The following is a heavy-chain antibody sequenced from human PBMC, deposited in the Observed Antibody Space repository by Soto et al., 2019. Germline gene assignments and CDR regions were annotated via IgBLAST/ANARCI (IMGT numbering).Heavy chain of an antibody. CDR1: GTSISSYY. V-gene: IGHV4-59*08. J-gene: IGHJ4*02. Sequence: QVQLHESGPGLVKPSETLALTCTVSGTSISSYYWSWVRQPPGKGLEWIGHIYYSGSTNYNPSLKSRATISVDTSKTQFSLKLTSVTAADTAVYYCASLGYSGSGSGKWGQGTLVTVSS. CDR2: IYYSGST. CDR3: ASLGYSGSGSGK. D-gene: IGHD5-12*01.